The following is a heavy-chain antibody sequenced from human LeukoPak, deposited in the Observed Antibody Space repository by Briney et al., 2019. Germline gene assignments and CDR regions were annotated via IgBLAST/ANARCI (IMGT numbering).Heavy chain of an antibody. CDR2: ITGSGGGT. CDR3: AKEVAAGRKGIDY. J-gene: IGHJ4*02. Sequence: GGSLRLSRAASGFTFSSYAMSWVRQAPGKGLEWVSGITGSGGGTYYADSVKGRFTTSRDSSSSTLFLQMKSLRAEDTATYYWAKEVAAGRKGIDYWGQGILVTVSS. CDR1: GFTFSSYA. D-gene: IGHD6-6*01. V-gene: IGHV3-23*01.